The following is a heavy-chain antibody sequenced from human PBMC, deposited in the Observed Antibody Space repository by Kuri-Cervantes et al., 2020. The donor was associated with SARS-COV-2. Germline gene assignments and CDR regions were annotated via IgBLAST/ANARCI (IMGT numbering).Heavy chain of an antibody. CDR1: GGTFSSYA. Sequence: SVKVSCKASGGTFSSYAISWVRQAPGQGLEWMGGIIPIFGTANYAQKFQGRVTMTRDTSTSTVYMELSSLRSEDTAVYYCARGGHTAMVAYFDYWGQGTLVTVSS. V-gene: IGHV1-69*05. CDR3: ARGGHTAMVAYFDY. J-gene: IGHJ4*02. D-gene: IGHD5-18*01. CDR2: IIPIFGTA.